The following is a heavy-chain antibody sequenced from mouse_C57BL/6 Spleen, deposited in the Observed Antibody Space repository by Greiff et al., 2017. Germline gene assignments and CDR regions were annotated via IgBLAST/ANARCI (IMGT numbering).Heavy chain of an antibody. CDR1: GYTFTSYW. D-gene: IGHD1-1*01. V-gene: IGHV1-69*01. Sequence: QVQLQQPGAELVMPGASVKLSCKASGYTFTSYWMRWVKQRPGQGLEWIGEIDPSDSYPTYNQKFKGKSTLTVNTASSTAYTHLSRRTSEDAAVYYYAALITTVHWYFDVWGTGTTVTVSS. CDR3: AALITTVHWYFDV. CDR2: IDPSDSYP. J-gene: IGHJ1*03.